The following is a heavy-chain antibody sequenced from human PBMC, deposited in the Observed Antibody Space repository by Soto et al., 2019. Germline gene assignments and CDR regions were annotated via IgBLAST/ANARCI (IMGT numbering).Heavy chain of an antibody. CDR2: MNPNSGNT. J-gene: IGHJ6*03. CDR3: ARGWGRIAARPDYYYMDV. Sequence: ASVKVSCKASGYTFTSYDINWVRQATGQGLEWMGWMNPNSGNTGYAQKFQGRVTMTRNTSISTAYMELSSLRSEDTAVYYCARGWGRIAARPDYYYMDVWGKGTTVTVSS. CDR1: GYTFTSYD. V-gene: IGHV1-8*01. D-gene: IGHD6-6*01.